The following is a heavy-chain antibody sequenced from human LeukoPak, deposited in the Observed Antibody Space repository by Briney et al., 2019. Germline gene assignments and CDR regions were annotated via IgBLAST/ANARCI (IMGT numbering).Heavy chain of an antibody. CDR2: ISYDGSNK. D-gene: IGHD5-12*01. CDR1: GFTFSSYA. CDR3: ARDSTPLYSGYAWDAFDI. Sequence: VGSLRLSCAASGFTFSSYAMHWVRQAPGKGLEWVAVISYDGSNKYYADSVKGRFTISRDNSKNTLYLQMNSLGAEDTAVYYCARDSTPLYSGYAWDAFDIWGQGTMVTVPS. V-gene: IGHV3-30*04. J-gene: IGHJ3*02.